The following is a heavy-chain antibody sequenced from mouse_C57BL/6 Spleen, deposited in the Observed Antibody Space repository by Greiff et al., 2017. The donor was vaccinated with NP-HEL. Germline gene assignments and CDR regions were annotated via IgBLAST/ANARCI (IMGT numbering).Heavy chain of an antibody. CDR3: ARDIYDGYRFFAY. V-gene: IGHV14-2*01. Sequence: VQLQQSGAELVKPGASVKLSCTASGFNIKNYYMHWVKQRTEQGLEWIGRIDPEDGETKYAPKFKGKATITADTSSTTAYLQLSSRTSEDTAVYYCARDIYDGYRFFAYWGQGTLVTVSA. CDR2: IDPEDGET. D-gene: IGHD2-3*01. J-gene: IGHJ3*01. CDR1: GFNIKNYY.